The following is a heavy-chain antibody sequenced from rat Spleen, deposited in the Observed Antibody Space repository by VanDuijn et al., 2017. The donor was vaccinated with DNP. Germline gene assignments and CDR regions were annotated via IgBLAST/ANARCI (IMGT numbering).Heavy chain of an antibody. CDR3: ATHWDNNY. Sequence: EVQLVESGGDLIQPGRSLKLSCAASGFTFSDYNMAWVRQAPKKGLEWVAYITYDGGSTYYRDSVKGRFTISRDNAKSILYLQMNSLTYEDTATYYCATHWDNNYWGQGVMVTVSS. V-gene: IGHV5S10*01. CDR2: ITYDGGST. CDR1: GFTFSDYN. J-gene: IGHJ2*01. D-gene: IGHD1-10*01.